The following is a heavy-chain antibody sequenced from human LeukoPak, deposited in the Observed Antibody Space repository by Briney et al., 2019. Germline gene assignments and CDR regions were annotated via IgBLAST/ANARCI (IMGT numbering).Heavy chain of an antibody. Sequence: GGSLRLSCAASAFRFSSYGMHWVRQAPGKGPEWVAFIRSDSSNQYYADSVKGRFTISRDNSKNTLYLEMNSLRAEDTAVYYCAKGGYSSGWFLYYFDYWGQGTLVTVSS. CDR3: AKGGYSSGWFLYYFDY. J-gene: IGHJ4*02. CDR1: AFRFSSYG. CDR2: IRSDSSNQ. D-gene: IGHD6-19*01. V-gene: IGHV3-30*02.